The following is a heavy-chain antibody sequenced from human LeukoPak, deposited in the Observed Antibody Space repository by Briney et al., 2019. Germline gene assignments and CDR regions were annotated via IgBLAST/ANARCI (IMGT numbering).Heavy chain of an antibody. CDR1: GFTFSTYW. CDR2: VKQDGSEK. V-gene: IGHV3-7*03. J-gene: IGHJ6*03. D-gene: IGHD3-10*01. CDR3: AKGGAVSSKSITMIRGTRRYCYYMDV. Sequence: GGSLRLSCAASGFTFSTYWMTWVRQAPGKGLEWVANVKQDGSEKYYVDSVKDRFTISRDNAKNSLYLQMNSLRAEDTAVYYCAKGGAVSSKSITMIRGTRRYCYYMDVWGKGTTVTISS.